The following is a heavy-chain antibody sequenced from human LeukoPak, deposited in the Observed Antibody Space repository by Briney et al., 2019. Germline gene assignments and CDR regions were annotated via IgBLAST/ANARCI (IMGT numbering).Heavy chain of an antibody. J-gene: IGHJ5*02. CDR1: GDSASSNSVT. CDR3: ARRLTQYDCFDP. CDR2: TYYRSTWYN. Sequence: SQTLSLTCAISGDSASSNSVTWDWIRQSPSRGLEWLGRTYYRSTWYNDYAVSVRGRITVNPDTSKNQFSLHLNSVTPEDTAVYYCARRLTQYDCFDPWGQGILVTVSS. D-gene: IGHD2-2*01. V-gene: IGHV6-1*01.